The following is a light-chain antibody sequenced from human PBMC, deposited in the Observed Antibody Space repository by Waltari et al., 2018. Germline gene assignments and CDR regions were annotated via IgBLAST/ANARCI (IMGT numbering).Light chain of an antibody. J-gene: IGKJ5*01. CDR2: GSS. V-gene: IGKV3-20*01. CDR1: QSVSSY. CDR3: QQYGTSPLT. Sequence: EIVLTQSPGTLSLSPGERATLSCRASQSVSSYLAWYQQKPGQAPRLVIYGSSSRAAGIPDRFSASGSGTDFTLTISRLEPEDFAVFYCQQYGTSPLTFGQGIRLEIK.